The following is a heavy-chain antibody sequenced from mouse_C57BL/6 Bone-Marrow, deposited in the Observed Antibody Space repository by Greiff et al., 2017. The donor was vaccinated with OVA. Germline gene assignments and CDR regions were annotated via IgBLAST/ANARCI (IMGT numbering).Heavy chain of an antibody. V-gene: IGHV1-50*01. CDR2: IDPSDSYT. CDR1: GYTFTSYW. Sequence: QVQLKQPGAELVKPGASVKLSCKASGYTFTSYWMQWVKQRPGQGLEWIGEIDPSDSYTNYNQKFKGKATLTVDTSSSTAYMQLSSLTSEDSAVYCCARSAPLYYGSSYWYFDVRGTGTTVTVSS. J-gene: IGHJ1*03. D-gene: IGHD1-1*01. CDR3: ARSAPLYYGSSYWYFDV.